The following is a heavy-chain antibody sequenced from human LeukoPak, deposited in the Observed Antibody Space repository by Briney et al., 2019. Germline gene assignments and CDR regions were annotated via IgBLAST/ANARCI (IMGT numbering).Heavy chain of an antibody. D-gene: IGHD2-15*01. CDR1: GFTFSSYS. J-gene: IGHJ4*02. V-gene: IGHV3-21*01. Sequence: GGSLRLSCAASGFTFSSYSMNWVRQAPGKGLEWASSISTSSSYIYYADSVKGRFIIARDNAKNSLYLQMSSLRAEDTAVYYCARGGGYCSGGSCPTPDYWGQGTLVTVSS. CDR3: ARGGGYCSGGSCPTPDY. CDR2: ISTSSSYI.